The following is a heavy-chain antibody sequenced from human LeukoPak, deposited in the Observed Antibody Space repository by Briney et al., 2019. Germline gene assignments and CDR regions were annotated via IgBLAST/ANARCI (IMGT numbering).Heavy chain of an antibody. CDR3: VSFYETY. CDR2: IWYDGSNK. V-gene: IGHV3-33*03. D-gene: IGHD2/OR15-2a*01. CDR1: GFTFSSHG. J-gene: IGHJ4*02. Sequence: GGSLRLSCAASGFTFSSHGMHWVRQAPGKGLEWVAVIWYDGSNKYYVDSVKGRFTISKDNAKNTVYLQMNSLRAEDTAVYYCVSFYETYWGRGTLVTVSS.